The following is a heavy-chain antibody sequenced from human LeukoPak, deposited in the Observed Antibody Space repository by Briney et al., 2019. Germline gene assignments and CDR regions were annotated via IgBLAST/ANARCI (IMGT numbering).Heavy chain of an antibody. CDR3: ARTTTLTSLFDY. D-gene: IGHD4-11*01. Sequence: ASVKVSCKASGYTFTSYGISWVRQAPGQGLEWLGWINPNSGGTKYAQKFQGRVTMTRDTSINTAYMELSSLRFDDTAIYYCARTTTLTSLFDYWGQGTLVTVSS. V-gene: IGHV1-2*02. CDR2: INPNSGGT. CDR1: GYTFTSYG. J-gene: IGHJ4*02.